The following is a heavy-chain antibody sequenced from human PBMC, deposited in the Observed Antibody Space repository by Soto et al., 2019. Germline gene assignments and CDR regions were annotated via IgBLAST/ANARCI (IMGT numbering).Heavy chain of an antibody. V-gene: IGHV3-9*01. CDR1: GLTIQDYA. CDR3: GKDINPGGMDV. Sequence: EVQLVESGGGLVQPGGSLRLSCAGSGLTIQDYAMHWVRQAPGKGLEWVAGIYWNSDRIDYADSVRGRFTVSRDNARNSLYLQMNSLTTEDTAYYYCGKDINPGGMDVWGRGIMVTVSS. J-gene: IGHJ6*04. CDR2: IYWNSDRI.